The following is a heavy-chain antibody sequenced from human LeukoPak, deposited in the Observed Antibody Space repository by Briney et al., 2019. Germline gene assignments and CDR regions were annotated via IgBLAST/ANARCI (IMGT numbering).Heavy chain of an antibody. V-gene: IGHV3-15*01. CDR1: GFTFANAW. J-gene: IGHJ4*02. CDR2: IKSQTEGATT. Sequence: GGSLRLSCATSGFTFANAWLSWVRQAPGEGLQWVGHIKSQTEGATTDYATSVKGRFTIWRDDSANTLYLQMNGLRTDDTAVYYCATGGHYFGSWGQGTLVTVSS. CDR3: ATGGHYFGS.